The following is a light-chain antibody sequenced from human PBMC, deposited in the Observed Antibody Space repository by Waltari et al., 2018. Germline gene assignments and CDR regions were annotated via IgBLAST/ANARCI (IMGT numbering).Light chain of an antibody. V-gene: IGLV3-21*04. Sequence: SYVLNQPPSVSVAPGKTARITCGANKIGTKNVHWYQQRPGQAPILLIYYDSDRPSGSPARSSGSNSGNTATLTIYGFEGGDEADYFCQVWDDDTKRVVFGGGTKLTVL. CDR2: YDS. CDR1: KIGTKN. J-gene: IGLJ2*01. CDR3: QVWDDDTKRVV.